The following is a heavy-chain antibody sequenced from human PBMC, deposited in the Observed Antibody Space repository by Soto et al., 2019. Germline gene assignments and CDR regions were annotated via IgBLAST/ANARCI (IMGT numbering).Heavy chain of an antibody. Sequence: QVQLQESGPGLVKPSQTLSLTCTVSGGSISSGGYYWSWIRQHPGKGMEWIGYIYYSGSTYYNPSLKGRVTISVDTSKNQFSLKLSSVTAADTAVYYCAREGVVVAAAYYYYYMGVWGKGTTVTGSS. D-gene: IGHD2-15*01. CDR1: GGSISSGGYY. CDR2: IYYSGST. J-gene: IGHJ6*03. V-gene: IGHV4-31*03. CDR3: AREGVVVAAAYYYYYMGV.